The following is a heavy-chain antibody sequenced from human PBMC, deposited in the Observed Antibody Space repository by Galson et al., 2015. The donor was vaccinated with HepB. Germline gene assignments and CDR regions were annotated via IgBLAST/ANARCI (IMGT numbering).Heavy chain of an antibody. CDR3: ATHPCSSGSWWIDV. Sequence: SVKVSCKASGVTFRNSAISWVRQAPGQGLEWVAQIISILGTTMFSQKFQDSVILTADESTSTAYMELSSLNSEDTAHYYCATHPCSSGSWWIDVWGQGIPCTVAA. D-gene: IGHD3-22*01. CDR1: GVTFRNSA. CDR2: IISILGTT. V-gene: IGHV1-69*11. J-gene: IGHJ4*02.